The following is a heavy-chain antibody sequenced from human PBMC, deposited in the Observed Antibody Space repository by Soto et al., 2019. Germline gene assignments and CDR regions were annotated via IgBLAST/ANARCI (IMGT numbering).Heavy chain of an antibody. Sequence: GGSLRLSCAASGFTFSSYSMNWIRQAPGKGLEWVSYISGSGTYTSYAESVKGRFTISRDNAKNSVYLQMNSLRGDDTAVYYCAREGRGIRDNYAMDLWGQGTTVTVSS. J-gene: IGHJ6*02. CDR1: GFTFSSYS. V-gene: IGHV3-21*05. CDR3: AREGRGIRDNYAMDL. D-gene: IGHD3-16*01. CDR2: ISGSGTYT.